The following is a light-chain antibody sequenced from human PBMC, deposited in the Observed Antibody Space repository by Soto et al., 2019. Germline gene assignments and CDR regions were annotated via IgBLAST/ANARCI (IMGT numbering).Light chain of an antibody. Sequence: QSVLTQPPSASGTPGQRVTISCSGSSSNIGTNYICWYQHLPCTAPKLLIYRNNQRPSGVPDRFSGSKSGTSASLAISGLRSEDEADYYCTTWDDSLSGPVFGGGTKVTVL. J-gene: IGLJ3*02. CDR3: TTWDDSLSGPV. CDR1: SSNIGTNY. V-gene: IGLV1-47*01. CDR2: RNN.